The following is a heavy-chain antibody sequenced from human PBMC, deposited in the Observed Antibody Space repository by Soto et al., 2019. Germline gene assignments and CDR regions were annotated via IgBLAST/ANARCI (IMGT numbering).Heavy chain of an antibody. CDR1: GYTFTGYY. D-gene: IGHD4-4*01. Sequence: GASVKVSCKASGYTFTGYYMHWVRQAPGQGLEWMGWINPNSGGTNYAQKFQGWVTMTRDTSISTAYMELSRLRSDDTAVYYCARGSNYPYYYGMDVWGQGTTVTVSS. CDR2: INPNSGGT. J-gene: IGHJ6*02. V-gene: IGHV1-2*04. CDR3: ARGSNYPYYYGMDV.